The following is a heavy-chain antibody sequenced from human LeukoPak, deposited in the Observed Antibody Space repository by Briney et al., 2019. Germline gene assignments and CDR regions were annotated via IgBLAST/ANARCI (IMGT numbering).Heavy chain of an antibody. V-gene: IGHV3-23*01. CDR2: ITATGGI. J-gene: IGHJ3*01. CDR1: TFAFSNA. CDR3: TKDPNGDYIGAFDF. Sequence: GGSLRLSCAASTFAFSNAMTWVRQAPGKGLEWVSSITATGGIFYADSVKGRFTVSRDNSKSTLYLQMNSLRADDTAIHYCTKDPNGDYIGAFDFWAQGRLVTVSS. D-gene: IGHD4-17*01.